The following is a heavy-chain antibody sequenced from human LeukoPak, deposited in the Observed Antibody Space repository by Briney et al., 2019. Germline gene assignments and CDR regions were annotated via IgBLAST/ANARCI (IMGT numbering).Heavy chain of an antibody. CDR1: GGSISSSGYY. CDR2: INHSGST. CDR3: ARGTSMVRGVIMSY. Sequence: PSETLSLTCTVSGGSISSSGYYWSWIRQPPGKGLEWIGEINHSGSTNYNPSLKSRVTISVDTSKNQFSLKLSSVTAADTAVYYCARGTSMVRGVIMSYWGQGTLVTVSS. J-gene: IGHJ4*02. V-gene: IGHV4-39*07. D-gene: IGHD3-10*01.